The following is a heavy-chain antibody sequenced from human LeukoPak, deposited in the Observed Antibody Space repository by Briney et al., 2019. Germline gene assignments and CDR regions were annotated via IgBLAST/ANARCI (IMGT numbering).Heavy chain of an antibody. CDR1: GGSISSSSYY. J-gene: IGHJ4*02. Sequence: SETLSLTCTVFGGSISSSSYYWGWIRQPPGKGLEWIGTIYYSGSTYYNPSLKSRVTISVDTSKNQFSLKVSSVTAADTAVYYCARQYRDSSGYYYFDYWGQGTLSPSP. D-gene: IGHD3-22*01. V-gene: IGHV4-39*01. CDR3: ARQYRDSSGYYYFDY. CDR2: IYYSGST.